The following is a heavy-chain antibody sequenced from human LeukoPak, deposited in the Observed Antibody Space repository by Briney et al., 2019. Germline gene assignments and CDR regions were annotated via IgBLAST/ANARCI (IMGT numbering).Heavy chain of an antibody. V-gene: IGHV6-1*01. Sequence: SQTLSLTCAISGDSVSSNSAAWNWIRQSPSRGLEWLGRTYFRSKWYNDYAVSVKSRITINPDTSKNQFSLQLDSVTPEDTAVYYCARTPPNDYGGTFDYWGQGTLVTVSS. D-gene: IGHD4-23*01. CDR2: TYFRSKWYN. CDR1: GDSVSSNSAA. J-gene: IGHJ4*02. CDR3: ARTPPNDYGGTFDY.